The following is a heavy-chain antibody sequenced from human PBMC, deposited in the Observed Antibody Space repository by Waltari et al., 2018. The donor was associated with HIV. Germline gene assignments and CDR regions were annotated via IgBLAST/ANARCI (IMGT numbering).Heavy chain of an antibody. V-gene: IGHV1-69*04. CDR2: IIPILGIA. CDR1: GGTFSSYA. J-gene: IGHJ4*02. Sequence: QVQLVQSGAEVKKPGSSVKVSCKASGGTFSSYAISWVRQAPGQGLEWMGRIIPILGIANYAQKFQGRVTITADKSTSTAYMELSSLRSEDTAVYYCARDFQEGRTTPKSPRLDYWGQGTLVTVSS. CDR3: ARDFQEGRTTPKSPRLDY. D-gene: IGHD1-7*01.